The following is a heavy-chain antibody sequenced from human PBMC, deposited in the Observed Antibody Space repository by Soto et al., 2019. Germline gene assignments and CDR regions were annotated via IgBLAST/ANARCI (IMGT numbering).Heavy chain of an antibody. CDR1: GFTFSNGW. CDR2: IKSKIVGETT. D-gene: IGHD2-15*01. V-gene: IGHV3-15*01. CDR3: TTDSTQTFCDGGPCYSVQTKSHDS. J-gene: IGHJ4*02. Sequence: EVQLVESGGGLVKPGGSLRLSCAASGFTFSNGWMSWVRQAPGKGLEWVGRIKSKIVGETTDYSGPVKGRFTTSRDDSRDTMYLQMNSLRAEDTAVYYCTTDSTQTFCDGGPCYSVQTKSHDSWGQGTLVTVSS.